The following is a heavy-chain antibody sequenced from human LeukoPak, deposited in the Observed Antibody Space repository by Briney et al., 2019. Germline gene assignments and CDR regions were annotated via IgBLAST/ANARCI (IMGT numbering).Heavy chain of an antibody. Sequence: SETLSLTCTVSGGSISSTRYFWGWIRQPPGKGLEWIGSIYYSGSTYYNPSLKSRVTISVDTSKNQFSLRLSSVTAADTAVYYCARLDLAYCSSTTCSFFDYWGQGTLVTVSS. V-gene: IGHV4-39*07. CDR3: ARLDLAYCSSTTCSFFDY. D-gene: IGHD2-2*01. J-gene: IGHJ4*02. CDR2: IYYSGST. CDR1: GGSISSTRYF.